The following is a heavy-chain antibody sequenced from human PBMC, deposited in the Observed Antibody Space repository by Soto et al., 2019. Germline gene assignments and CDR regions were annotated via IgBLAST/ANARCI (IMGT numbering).Heavy chain of an antibody. J-gene: IGHJ6*03. CDR2: ISYDGSNK. D-gene: IGHD6-13*01. V-gene: IGHV3-30*18. CDR1: GFTFSSYG. CDR3: AKDGSSSGPLRVRYYYYYMDV. Sequence: QVQLVESGGGVVQPGRSLRLSCAASGFTFSSYGMHWVRQAPGKGLEWVAVISYDGSNKYYGDSVKGRFTISRDNSKNTLYLHMNSLRAEDTAVYYCAKDGSSSGPLRVRYYYYYMDVWGKGTTVTVSS.